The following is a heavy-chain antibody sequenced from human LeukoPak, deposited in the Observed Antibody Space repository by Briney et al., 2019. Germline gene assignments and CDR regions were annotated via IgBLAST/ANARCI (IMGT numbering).Heavy chain of an antibody. V-gene: IGHV3-64*01. J-gene: IGHJ4*02. D-gene: IGHD3-22*01. CDR2: INSNGGNT. CDR1: GFTFSNFA. Sequence: GGSLRLSCAASGFTFSNFAKHWVRQAPGKGLEYVSAINSNGGNTYYANSVRGRFTISRDNAKNTLDLHMGSLRAEDMAVYYCARSGYFDNTGYLDYWGQGTLVTVSS. CDR3: ARSGYFDNTGYLDY.